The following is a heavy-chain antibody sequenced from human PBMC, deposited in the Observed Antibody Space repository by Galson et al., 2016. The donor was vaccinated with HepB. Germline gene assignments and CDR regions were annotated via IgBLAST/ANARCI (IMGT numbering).Heavy chain of an antibody. V-gene: IGHV1-2*02. J-gene: IGHJ5*02. CDR3: VRPAANFKSVWFDP. CDR2: INPVTGGT. Sequence: SVKVSCKASGYNFREYNLHWVRQVPGQGFEWMGWINPVTGGTKYAQKMEGRVSLTRDTSMKTVYMELTSLSSDDTAMYYCVRPAANFKSVWFDPWGQGTLVTVSS. CDR1: GYNFREYN.